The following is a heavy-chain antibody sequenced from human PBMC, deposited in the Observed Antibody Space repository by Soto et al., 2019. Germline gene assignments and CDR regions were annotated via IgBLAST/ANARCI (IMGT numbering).Heavy chain of an antibody. D-gene: IGHD5-18*01. CDR3: AISNVDTAMGPYYYGMDV. V-gene: IGHV4-39*01. Sequence: SETLSLTCTVSGGSISSSSYYWGWIRQPPGKGLEWIGSIYYSGSTYYNPSLKSRVTISVDTSKNQFSLKLSSVTAADTAVYYCAISNVDTAMGPYYYGMDVWGQGTTVTVSS. CDR1: GGSISSSSYY. J-gene: IGHJ6*02. CDR2: IYYSGST.